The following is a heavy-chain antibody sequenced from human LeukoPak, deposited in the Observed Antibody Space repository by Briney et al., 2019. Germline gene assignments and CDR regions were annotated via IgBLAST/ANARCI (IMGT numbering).Heavy chain of an antibody. V-gene: IGHV4-59*01. J-gene: IGHJ3*02. Sequence: SETLSLTCTVSGGSISSYYWSWIRQPPGKGLEWIGYIYYSGSTNYNPSLKSRVTISVDTSKNQFSLKLSSVTAADTAVYYCARRNFDTDAFDIWGQGTMVTVSS. CDR3: ARRNFDTDAFDI. CDR1: GGSISSYY. CDR2: IYYSGST. D-gene: IGHD3-9*01.